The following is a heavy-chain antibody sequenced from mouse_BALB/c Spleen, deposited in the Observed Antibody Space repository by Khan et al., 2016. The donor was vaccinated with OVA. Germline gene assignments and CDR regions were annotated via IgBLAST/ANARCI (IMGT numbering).Heavy chain of an antibody. D-gene: IGHD1-1*02. CDR1: GFSLTTYG. V-gene: IGHV2-3*01. CDR2: IWSDGST. CDR3: DKQNLGTLYAMDY. J-gene: IGHJ4*01. Sequence: QVQLKESGPGLVPPSQSLSITCTVSGFSLTTYGVSWVRQPPGKGLEWLGVIWSDGSTNYHSAPVSKLTISKDNSKTQVLLKLNSLQTDDTDTYYYDKQNLGTLYAMDYWGQGTSVTVSS.